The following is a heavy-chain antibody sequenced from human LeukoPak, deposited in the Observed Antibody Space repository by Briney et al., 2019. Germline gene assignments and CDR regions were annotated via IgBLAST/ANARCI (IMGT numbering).Heavy chain of an antibody. Sequence: GGSLRLSCAASGFTFSSYAMSWVRQAPGKGLEWVGFIRSKAYGGTTEYAASVKGRFTISRDDSKSIAYLQMNSLKTEDTAVYYCTRGLAARPDYFDYWGQGTLVTVSS. CDR2: IRSKAYGGTT. CDR1: GFTFSSYA. V-gene: IGHV3-49*04. D-gene: IGHD6-6*01. CDR3: TRGLAARPDYFDY. J-gene: IGHJ4*02.